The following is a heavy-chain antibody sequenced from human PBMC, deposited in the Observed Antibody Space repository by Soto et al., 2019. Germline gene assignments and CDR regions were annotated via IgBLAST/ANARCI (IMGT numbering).Heavy chain of an antibody. J-gene: IGHJ4*02. D-gene: IGHD6-19*01. CDR2: IYYSGST. Sequence: PSETLSLTCTVSGGSISSYYWSWIRQPPGKGLEWIGYIYYSGSTNYNPSLKSRVTISVDTSKNQFSLKLSSVTAADTAVYYCASAPVAGMGTFFDYWGQGTLVTVSS. CDR3: ASAPVAGMGTFFDY. CDR1: GGSISSYY. V-gene: IGHV4-59*12.